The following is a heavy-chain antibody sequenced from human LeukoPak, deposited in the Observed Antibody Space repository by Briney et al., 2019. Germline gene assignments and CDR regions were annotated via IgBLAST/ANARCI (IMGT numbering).Heavy chain of an antibody. J-gene: IGHJ4*02. CDR2: INPNSGDT. CDR3: ARVSTVAATFDY. Sequence: GASVKVSCKASGYTFTGYYMHWVRQAPGPGLEWMGWINPNSGDTKYAQKFQGRVTMTRDTSISTTYMELSSLGSDDTAVYYCARVSTVAATFDYWGQGTLVTVSS. D-gene: IGHD2-15*01. V-gene: IGHV1-2*02. CDR1: GYTFTGYY.